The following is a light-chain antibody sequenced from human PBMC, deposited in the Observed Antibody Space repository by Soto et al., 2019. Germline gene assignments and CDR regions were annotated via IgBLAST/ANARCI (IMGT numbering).Light chain of an antibody. CDR2: EVA. CDR1: SSDVGNYNY. V-gene: IGLV2-8*01. CDR3: SSYGGSKNLV. Sequence: QSALTQPPSASGSPGQSVTISCTGTSSDVGNYNYVSWYQHQPGKAPKLLIYEVAKRPSGVPGRFSASKSGNTASLTVSGLQADDEGDYYCSSYGGSKNLVFGGGTQLTVL. J-gene: IGLJ3*02.